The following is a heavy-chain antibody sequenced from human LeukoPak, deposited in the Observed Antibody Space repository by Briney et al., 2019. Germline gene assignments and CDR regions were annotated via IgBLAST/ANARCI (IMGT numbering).Heavy chain of an antibody. CDR2: IKQDGSEK. CDR1: GFTFSTYW. J-gene: IGHJ4*02. CDR3: ARDTIVATTGFDY. Sequence: GGSLRLSCAASGFTFSTYWMSWVRQAPGKGLEWVANIKQDGSEKYYVDSVKGRFTISRDNAKNSLYLQMNSLRAEDTAVYYCARDTIVATTGFDYWGQGTLVTVSS. V-gene: IGHV3-7*01. D-gene: IGHD1-1*01.